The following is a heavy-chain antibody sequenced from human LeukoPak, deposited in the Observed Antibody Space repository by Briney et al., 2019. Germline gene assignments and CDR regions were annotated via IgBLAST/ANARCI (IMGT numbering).Heavy chain of an antibody. D-gene: IGHD1-7*01. Sequence: GASLKISCKGSGYSFTSNWISWVRQMPRKGLEWMGRIDPSDSYTNYSPSFQGHVTISADKSISTAYLQWSSLKASDTAMYYCARHDNWNYPDYWGQGTLVTVSS. CDR2: IDPSDSYT. CDR1: GYSFTSNW. CDR3: ARHDNWNYPDY. J-gene: IGHJ4*02. V-gene: IGHV5-10-1*01.